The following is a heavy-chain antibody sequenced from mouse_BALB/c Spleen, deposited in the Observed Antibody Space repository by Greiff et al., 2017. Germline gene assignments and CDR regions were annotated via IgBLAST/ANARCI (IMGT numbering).Heavy chain of an antibody. V-gene: IGHV1-9*01. CDR2: ILPGSGST. Sequence: VQRVESGAELMKPGASVKISCKATGYTFSSYWIEWVKQRPGHGLEWIGEILPGSGSTNYNEKFKGKATFTADTSSNTAYMQLSSLTSEDSAVYYCARSGITTEMDYWGQGTSVTVSS. CDR1: GYTFSSYW. D-gene: IGHD2-4*01. J-gene: IGHJ4*01. CDR3: ARSGITTEMDY.